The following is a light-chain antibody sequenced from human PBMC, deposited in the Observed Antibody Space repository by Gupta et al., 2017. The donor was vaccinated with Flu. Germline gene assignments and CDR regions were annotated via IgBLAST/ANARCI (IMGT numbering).Light chain of an antibody. CDR1: QHISSW. CDR3: LQANSFPLT. CDR2: AAS. V-gene: IGKV1-12*01. J-gene: IGKJ4*01. Sequence: GDRVSITCRASQHISSWLAWYQLKPGKAPKVLIYAASSLQSGVPSRFSGSGYGTDFTLTTTSLQPEDFSTYFCLQANSFPLTFGGGTKVEMK.